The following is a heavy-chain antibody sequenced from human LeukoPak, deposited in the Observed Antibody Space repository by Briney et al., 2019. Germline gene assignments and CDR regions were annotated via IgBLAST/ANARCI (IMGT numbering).Heavy chain of an antibody. CDR1: GFTVSNNY. V-gene: IGHV3-21*01. J-gene: IGHJ4*02. CDR2: ISSSSSYI. Sequence: GGSLRLSCAASGFTVSNNYMSWVRQAPGKGLEWVSSISSSSSYIYYADSVKGRFTISRDNAKNSLYLQMNSLRAEDTAVYYCARVAHGDYENYWGQGTLVTVSS. CDR3: ARVAHGDYENY. D-gene: IGHD4-17*01.